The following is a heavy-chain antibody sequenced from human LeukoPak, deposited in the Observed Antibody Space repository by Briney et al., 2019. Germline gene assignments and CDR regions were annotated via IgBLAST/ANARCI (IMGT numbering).Heavy chain of an antibody. CDR2: IGIDSGNT. Sequence: GGSLRLSCAASGFAFSDYSMNRVRQAPGKGLEWISYIGIDSGNTNYADSVKGRFTISGDKAKNSLYLQMNSLRVEDTAVYYCARDYKYAFDNWGQGTLVTVSS. CDR1: GFAFSDYS. J-gene: IGHJ4*02. V-gene: IGHV3-48*01. D-gene: IGHD5-24*01. CDR3: ARDYKYAFDN.